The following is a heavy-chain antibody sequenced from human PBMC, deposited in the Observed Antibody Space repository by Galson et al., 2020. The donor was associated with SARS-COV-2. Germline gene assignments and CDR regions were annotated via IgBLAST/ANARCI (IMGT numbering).Heavy chain of an antibody. CDR2: INPNSGGT. Sequence: GASVKVSCKASGYTFTGYYMHWVRQAPGQGLEWMGWINPNSGGTNYAQKFQGRVTMTRDTSISTAYMELSRLRSDDTAVYYCARAAHAGYSSSWHPNPFDYYYYGMDVWGQGTTVTVYS. CDR3: ARAAHAGYSSSWHPNPFDYYYYGMDV. V-gene: IGHV1-2*02. J-gene: IGHJ6*02. CDR1: GYTFTGYY. D-gene: IGHD6-13*01.